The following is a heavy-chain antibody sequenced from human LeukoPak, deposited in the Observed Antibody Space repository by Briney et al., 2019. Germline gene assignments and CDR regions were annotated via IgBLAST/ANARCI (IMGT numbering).Heavy chain of an antibody. D-gene: IGHD4-23*01. V-gene: IGHV1-69*04. CDR1: GGTFSSYA. Sequence: GASVTVSCTASGGTFSSYAISWVRQAPGQGLEWMGRIIPILGIANYAQKFQGRVTITADKSTSTAYMELSSLRSEDTAVYYCARDGGYGGNYFDYWGQGTLVTVSS. J-gene: IGHJ4*02. CDR3: ARDGGYGGNYFDY. CDR2: IIPILGIA.